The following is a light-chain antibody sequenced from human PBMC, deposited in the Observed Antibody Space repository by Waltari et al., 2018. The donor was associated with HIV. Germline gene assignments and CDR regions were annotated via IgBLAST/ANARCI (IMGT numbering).Light chain of an antibody. CDR1: HNIITY. J-gene: IGKJ3*01. CDR3: QQSYRSLT. CDR2: AAS. V-gene: IGKV1-39*01. Sequence: DIQMTQSPSSLSASLGDRIVITCRASHNIITYVNWYQQKPGRAPDLLSYAASTLRSGVPSRFSGSGSGTDFTLTISSLQPDDFATYYCQQSYRSLTFGPGTKVDV.